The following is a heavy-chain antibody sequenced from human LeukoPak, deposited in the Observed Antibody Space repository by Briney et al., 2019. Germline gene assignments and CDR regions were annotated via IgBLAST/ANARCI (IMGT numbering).Heavy chain of an antibody. J-gene: IGHJ3*02. CDR2: IYYSGST. CDR3: ARGAPGAFDI. V-gene: IGHV4-59*01. Sequence: SETLSLTCTVSGGSISSYYWSWIRQPPGKGLEWIGYIYYSGSTNYNPSLKSRVTISVDTSKNQFSLKLRSVTAADTAVYYCARGAPGAFDIWGQGTMVTVSS. CDR1: GGSISSYY.